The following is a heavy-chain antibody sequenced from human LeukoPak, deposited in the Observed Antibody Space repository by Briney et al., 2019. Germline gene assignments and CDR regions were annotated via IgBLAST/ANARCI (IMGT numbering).Heavy chain of an antibody. CDR2: ISGSGGST. J-gene: IGHJ4*02. Sequence: GGSLRLSCAASGFTFSNYGMSWVRQAPGKGLEWVSAISGSGGSTYYADSVKGRFTISRDNSKNALYLQMNSLRAEDTAIYYCARHTWQWLPFDDWGQGTQVTISS. CDR1: GFTFSNYG. D-gene: IGHD5-12*01. CDR3: ARHTWQWLPFDD. V-gene: IGHV3-23*01.